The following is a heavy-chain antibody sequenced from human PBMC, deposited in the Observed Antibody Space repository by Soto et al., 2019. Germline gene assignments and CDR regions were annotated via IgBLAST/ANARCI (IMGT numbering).Heavy chain of an antibody. J-gene: IGHJ5*02. CDR2: IYYSGST. Sequence: SETLSLTCTVSGGSISSGGYYWSWIRQHPGRGLEWIGYIYYSGSTYYNPSLKSRVTISVDTSKNQFSLKLSSVTAADTAVYYCARRYCSGGSCLLGFDPWGQGTLVTVSS. CDR1: GGSISSGGYY. V-gene: IGHV4-31*03. CDR3: ARRYCSGGSCLLGFDP. D-gene: IGHD2-15*01.